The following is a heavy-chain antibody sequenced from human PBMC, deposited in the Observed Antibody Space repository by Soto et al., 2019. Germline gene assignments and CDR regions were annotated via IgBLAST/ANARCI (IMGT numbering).Heavy chain of an antibody. Sequence: ASVKVSCKASGYTFTSYYMHWVRQAPGQGLEWMGIINPSGCSTSYAQKFQGRVTMTRDTSTSTVYMELSSLRSEDTAVYYCAREDPDYYYGMDVWSQATTLTVSS. CDR1: GYTFTSYY. CDR3: AREDPDYYYGMDV. V-gene: IGHV1-46*01. J-gene: IGHJ6*02. CDR2: INPSGCST.